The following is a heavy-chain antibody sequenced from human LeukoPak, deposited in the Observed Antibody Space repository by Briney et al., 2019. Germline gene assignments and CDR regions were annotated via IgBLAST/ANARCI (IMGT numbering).Heavy chain of an antibody. CDR1: GFTFSSYE. CDR2: ISSSGSTI. D-gene: IGHD2/OR15-2a*01. CDR3: ARAPPGSMTAYAFDI. J-gene: IGHJ3*02. Sequence: GGSLRLSCAASGFTFSSYEMNWVRQAPGKGLEGVSYISSSGSTIYYADSVKGRFTISRDNAKNSLYLQMNSLRAEDTAVYYCARAPPGSMTAYAFDIWGQGTMATVSS. V-gene: IGHV3-48*03.